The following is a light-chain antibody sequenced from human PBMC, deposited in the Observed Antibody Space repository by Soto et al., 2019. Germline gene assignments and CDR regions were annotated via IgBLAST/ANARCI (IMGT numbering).Light chain of an antibody. CDR1: SSNIGALYD. J-gene: IGLJ2*01. CDR2: GYR. CDR3: QSYDSSLGAVV. V-gene: IGLV1-40*01. Sequence: QSALTQPPSVSGAPGQRVTISCTGSSSNIGALYDVHWYQQLPGTAPKLLIYGYRNRPSGVPDRFSGSMSDTSASLAITGLQPEDEADYYCQSYDSSLGAVVFGGGTKLTVL.